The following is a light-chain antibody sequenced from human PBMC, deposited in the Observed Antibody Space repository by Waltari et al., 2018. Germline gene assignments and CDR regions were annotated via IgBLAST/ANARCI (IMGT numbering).Light chain of an antibody. Sequence: EIVLTQSPSTLSLSPGERATLSCRASQTGSSNFFAWYQQKPGQAPRLLMYGASNRAAGIPDRFSGSGSGTDFTLTISRLEPEDFAVYYCQQYDSAPRTFGGGTKVQIK. J-gene: IGKJ4*01. CDR1: QTGSSNF. CDR3: QQYDSAPRT. CDR2: GAS. V-gene: IGKV3-20*01.